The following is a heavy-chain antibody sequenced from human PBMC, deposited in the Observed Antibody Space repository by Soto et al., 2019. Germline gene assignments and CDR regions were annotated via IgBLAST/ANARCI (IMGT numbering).Heavy chain of an antibody. Sequence: EVQLVESGGGLVKPGGSLRLSCAASGFTFNTYTLNWVRQAPGKGLGWGSSTSSRGIYIYYADSVTGRFTISRDDARNSRYLQIDSLRAEDTAVYYCAREEVSRPNSYHGLDVWGQGTTVTVSS. J-gene: IGHJ6*02. CDR2: TSSRGIYI. CDR1: GFTFNTYT. CDR3: AREEVSRPNSYHGLDV. V-gene: IGHV3-21*01.